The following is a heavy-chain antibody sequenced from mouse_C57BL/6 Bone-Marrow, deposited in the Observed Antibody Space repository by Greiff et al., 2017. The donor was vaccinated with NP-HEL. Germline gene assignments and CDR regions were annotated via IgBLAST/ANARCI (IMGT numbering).Heavy chain of an antibody. D-gene: IGHD4-1*01. V-gene: IGHV10-1*01. CDR3: VRDLGRFAY. CDR2: IRSKSNNYAT. CDR1: GFSFNTYA. Sequence: EVKVVESGGGLVQPKGSLKLSCAASGFSFNTYAMNWVRQAPGKGLEWVARIRSKSNNYATYYADSVKDRFTISRDDSESMLYLQMNNLKTEDTAMYYCVRDLGRFAYWGQGTLVTVSA. J-gene: IGHJ3*01.